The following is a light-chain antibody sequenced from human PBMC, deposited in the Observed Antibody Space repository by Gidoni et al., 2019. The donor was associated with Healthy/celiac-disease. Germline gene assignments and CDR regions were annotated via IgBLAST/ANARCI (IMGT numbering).Light chain of an antibody. CDR3: QQSYSPTT. CDR2: AAS. Sequence: DIQMTQSPSSLSASVGDRVTITCRASQSISSYLNWYQQKPGKAPKLLIYAASSLQSGVPSRFSGSGSGTDFTLTISSLQPEDFATYYCQQSYSPTTFGPXTKVDIK. V-gene: IGKV1-39*01. J-gene: IGKJ3*01. CDR1: QSISSY.